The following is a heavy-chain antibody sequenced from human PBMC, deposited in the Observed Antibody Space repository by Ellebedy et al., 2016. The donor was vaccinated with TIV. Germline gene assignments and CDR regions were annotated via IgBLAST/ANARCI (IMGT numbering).Heavy chain of an antibody. Sequence: PGGSLRLSCKGSGYSFTSYWISWVRQMPGKGLEWMGRIDPSDSYTNYSPSFQGHVTISADKSISTAYLQWSSLKASDTAMYYCARHEALVGATAAFDIWGQGTMVTISS. CDR3: ARHEALVGATAAFDI. CDR1: GYSFTSYW. D-gene: IGHD1-26*01. J-gene: IGHJ3*02. V-gene: IGHV5-10-1*01. CDR2: IDPSDSYT.